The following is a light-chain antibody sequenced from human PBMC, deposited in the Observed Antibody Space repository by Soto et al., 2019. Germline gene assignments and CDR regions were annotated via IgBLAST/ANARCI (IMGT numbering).Light chain of an antibody. CDR1: SGHSTYI. Sequence: QSVLTQPSSASASLGSSVKLTCILSSGHSTYIIAWHQQQPGKAPRFLMTLDRSGSYNRGSGVPDRFSGSSSGADRYLTISNLPFEDEGDYYCETWYSNTHKVFGGGTKLTVL. CDR3: ETWYSNTHKV. V-gene: IGLV4-60*02. CDR2: LDRSGSY. J-gene: IGLJ3*02.